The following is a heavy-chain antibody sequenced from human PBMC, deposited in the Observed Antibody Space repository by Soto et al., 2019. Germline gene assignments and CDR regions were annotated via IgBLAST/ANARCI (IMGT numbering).Heavy chain of an antibody. D-gene: IGHD4-17*01. CDR3: ATTVGPLNCFDP. CDR2: INPSGGST. CDR1: GYTFTSYY. V-gene: IGHV1-46*01. Sequence: ASVKVSCKASGYTFTSYYMHWVRQAPGQGLEWMGIINPSGGSTSYAQKFQGRVTMTRDTSTSTVYMELSSLRSEDTAVYYCATTVGPLNCFDPWGQGTLVTVSS. J-gene: IGHJ5*02.